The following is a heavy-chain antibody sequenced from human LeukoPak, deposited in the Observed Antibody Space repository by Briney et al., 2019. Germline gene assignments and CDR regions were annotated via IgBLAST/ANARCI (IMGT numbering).Heavy chain of an antibody. CDR1: GFTFSSYA. J-gene: IGHJ6*03. Sequence: GGSLGLSCSASGFTFSSYAMTWVRQAPGKGLEWVSTISGRGDLEFYTESVKGRFTISRDHSKNTVHLQMDSLKAEDTAIYYCAREGDFWSGYPIDHYYYMDVWGKGTTVTVTS. D-gene: IGHD3-3*01. V-gene: IGHV3-23*01. CDR3: AREGDFWSGYPIDHYYYMDV. CDR2: ISGRGDLE.